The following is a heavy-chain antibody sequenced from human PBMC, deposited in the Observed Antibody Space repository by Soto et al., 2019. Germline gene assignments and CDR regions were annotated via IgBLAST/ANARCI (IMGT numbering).Heavy chain of an antibody. CDR2: ISAYNGNT. V-gene: IGHV1-18*01. D-gene: IGHD2-15*01. CDR1: GYTFTSYG. CDR3: ATSNCSGGSCYSYYFDY. Sequence: QVQLVQSGAEVKKPGASVKVSCKTSGYTFTSYGISWVRQAPGQGLEWMGWISAYNGNTNYAQKLQGRVTMTTDTXPXTAYMELRSLRSDDTAVYYCATSNCSGGSCYSYYFDYWGQGTLVTVSS. J-gene: IGHJ4*02.